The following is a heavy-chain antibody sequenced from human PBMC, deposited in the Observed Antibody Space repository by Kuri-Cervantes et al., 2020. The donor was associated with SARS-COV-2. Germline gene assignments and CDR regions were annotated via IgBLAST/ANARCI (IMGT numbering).Heavy chain of an antibody. Sequence: SETLSLTCTVSGGSISSQSYYWGWIRQPPGKGLEWIGSVYYSGTTYYNPSLRSRVTISLDTSKNQLSLNLNSVTAADTAVYYCASEQPSRYCSSTSCYTWGQGTLVTVSS. J-gene: IGHJ5*02. CDR1: GGSISSQSYY. CDR3: ASEQPSRYCSSTSCYT. CDR2: VYYSGTT. D-gene: IGHD2-2*02. V-gene: IGHV4-39*07.